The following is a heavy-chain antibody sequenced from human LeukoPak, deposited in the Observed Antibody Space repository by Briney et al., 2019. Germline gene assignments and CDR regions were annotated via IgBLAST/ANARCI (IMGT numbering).Heavy chain of an antibody. CDR3: ASIPLVGWFDP. CDR1: GGSFSGYH. J-gene: IGHJ5*02. D-gene: IGHD2-8*02. Sequence: SETLSLTCAVYGGSFSGYHWSWIRQPPGKGLEWIGEINHSGSTNYNPSLKSRVTISVDTSKNQFSLKLSSVTAADTAVYYCASIPLVGWFDPWGQGTLVTVSS. CDR2: INHSGST. V-gene: IGHV4-34*01.